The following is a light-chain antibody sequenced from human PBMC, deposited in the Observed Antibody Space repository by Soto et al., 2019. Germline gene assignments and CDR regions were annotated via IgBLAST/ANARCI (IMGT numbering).Light chain of an antibody. CDR2: AAS. V-gene: IGKV1-12*01. Sequence: DIQMTQSPSFVSASVGARVTITCRAIQGISSWLAWYQHKPGRAPKLLIHAASSLESGVPSRFSGSGSGTDVTLTISSLQPEDFATYYCQQTTSFPLTFGGGTKVEIK. CDR1: QGISSW. J-gene: IGKJ4*01. CDR3: QQTTSFPLT.